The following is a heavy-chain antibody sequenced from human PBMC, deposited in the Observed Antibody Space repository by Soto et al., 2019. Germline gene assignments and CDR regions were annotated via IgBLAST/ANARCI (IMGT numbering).Heavy chain of an antibody. CDR3: ARDASGPFDY. V-gene: IGHV3-53*02. D-gene: IGHD6-25*01. Sequence: EVQLVETGGGLIQPGGSLKLSCAATGFTVSRSMSWVRQAPGRGLECVSFIYDDGNTYYTDSVKGRFTISRDISKNTLYLQMDSLRVEDTAVYFCARDASGPFDYWGQGTPVIVSS. CDR2: IYDDGNT. CDR1: GFTVSRS. J-gene: IGHJ4*02.